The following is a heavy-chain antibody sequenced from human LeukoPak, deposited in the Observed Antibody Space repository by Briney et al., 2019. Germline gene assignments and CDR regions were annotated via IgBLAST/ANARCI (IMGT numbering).Heavy chain of an antibody. CDR2: VYYSGET. V-gene: IGHV4-39*01. CDR1: GASISSSSYS. J-gene: IGHJ4*02. CDR3: AKTGYGGNPFDS. D-gene: IGHD4-23*01. Sequence: SGTLSLTSTVSGASISSSSYSWGWIRQPPGKGLEWIGGVYYSGETHYNPSLKSRGTISVDVSKTQFSLKLSSVTAADTAVYYCAKTGYGGNPFDSWGQGTQVTVSS.